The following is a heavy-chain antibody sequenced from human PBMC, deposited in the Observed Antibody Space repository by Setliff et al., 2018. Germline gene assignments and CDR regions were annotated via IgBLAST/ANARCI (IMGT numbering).Heavy chain of an antibody. CDR2: IFHSGST. CDR3: ARVADGSGSFYLGFDY. CDR1: GDSISSGSYY. J-gene: IGHJ4*02. Sequence: PSETLSLTCTVSGDSISSGSYYWNWIRQHPEKGLEWLGYIFHSGSTHYNSSLKSRITISIDTSKNHFSLELNSVTAADSAVYYCARVADGSGSFYLGFDYWGQGILGTAPQ. V-gene: IGHV4-31*03. D-gene: IGHD3-10*01.